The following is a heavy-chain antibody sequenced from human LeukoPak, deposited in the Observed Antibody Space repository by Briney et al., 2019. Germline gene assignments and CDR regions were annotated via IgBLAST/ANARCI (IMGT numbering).Heavy chain of an antibody. CDR1: GYTFTGYY. CDR2: INPNSGGT. Sequence: ASVKVSCKASGYTFTGYYMHWVRQAPGQGLEWMGWINPNSGGTNYAQKFQGRVTMTRDTSISTAYMELSRLRSDDTAVYYCARDSSGWYYWFDPWGLGTLVTVSS. CDR3: ARDSSGWYYWFDP. V-gene: IGHV1-2*02. D-gene: IGHD6-19*01. J-gene: IGHJ5*02.